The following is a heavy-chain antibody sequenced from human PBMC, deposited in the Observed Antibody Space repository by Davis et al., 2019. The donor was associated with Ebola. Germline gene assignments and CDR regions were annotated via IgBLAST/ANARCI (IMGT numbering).Heavy chain of an antibody. V-gene: IGHV1-46*01. Sequence: ASVKVSHKASGYTYPSYDMHCDRQALGQGLEWMGIINPSGGSTSYAQKFQGRVTMTRDTSTSTVYMELSSLRSEDTAVYYCARGVGYYYDSSGYKSYYFDYWGQGTLVTVSS. CDR3: ARGVGYYYDSSGYKSYYFDY. J-gene: IGHJ4*02. D-gene: IGHD3-22*01. CDR1: GYTYPSYD. CDR2: INPSGGST.